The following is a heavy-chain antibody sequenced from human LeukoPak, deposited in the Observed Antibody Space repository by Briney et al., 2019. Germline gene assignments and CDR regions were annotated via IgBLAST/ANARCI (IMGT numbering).Heavy chain of an antibody. Sequence: GGSLRLSCAASGFTFDDYAMHWVRQPPGKGLEWVSGISWNSGSIGYADSVKGRFTISRDNAKNSLYLQMNSLRAEDTALYYCAKDIVSTSSNWFDPWGQGTLVTVSS. J-gene: IGHJ5*02. CDR3: AKDIVSTSSNWFDP. D-gene: IGHD2-2*01. CDR1: GFTFDDYA. CDR2: ISWNSGSI. V-gene: IGHV3-9*01.